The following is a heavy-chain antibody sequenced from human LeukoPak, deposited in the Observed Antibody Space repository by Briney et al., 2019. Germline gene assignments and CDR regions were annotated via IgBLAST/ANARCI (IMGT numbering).Heavy chain of an antibody. V-gene: IGHV5-51*01. CDR1: GYSFTSYW. Sequence: GESLQISCKGSGYSFTSYWIGWVRQMPGIGLEWMGIIYPGDSDTRYSPSFQGQVTISADKSISTAYLQWSSLKASDTAMYYCATSGYIAYYGMDVWGQGTTVTVSS. CDR2: IYPGDSDT. J-gene: IGHJ6*02. D-gene: IGHD3-3*01. CDR3: ATSGYIAYYGMDV.